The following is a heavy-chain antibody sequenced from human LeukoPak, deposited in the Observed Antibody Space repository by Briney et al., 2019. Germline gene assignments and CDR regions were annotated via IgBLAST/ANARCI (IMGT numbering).Heavy chain of an antibody. J-gene: IGHJ4*02. D-gene: IGHD3-22*01. CDR3: ARETARYYYDSSGYPDY. CDR2: INWNGGST. V-gene: IGHV3-20*04. CDR1: GFTFDDYG. Sequence: GGSLRLSCAASGFTFDDYGMSWVRQAPGKGLEWVSSINWNGGSTGYADSVKGRFTISRDNAKNSLYLQMNSLRAEDTALYYCARETARYYYDSSGYPDYWGQGTLVTVSS.